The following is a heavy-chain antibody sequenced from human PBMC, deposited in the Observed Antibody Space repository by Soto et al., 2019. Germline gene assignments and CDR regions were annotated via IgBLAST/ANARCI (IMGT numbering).Heavy chain of an antibody. CDR1: GFTFSSYA. Sequence: EVQLLESGGGLVQPGGSLRLSCAASGFTFSSYAMSWVRQAPGKGLEWVSAISGSGGSTYYADSVKGRFTISRDNSKXXXXLXXNSLRAEDTAVYYCATLGRFYYYDSSGDFDYWGQGTLVTVSS. CDR2: ISGSGGST. V-gene: IGHV3-23*01. D-gene: IGHD3-22*01. CDR3: ATLGRFYYYDSSGDFDY. J-gene: IGHJ4*02.